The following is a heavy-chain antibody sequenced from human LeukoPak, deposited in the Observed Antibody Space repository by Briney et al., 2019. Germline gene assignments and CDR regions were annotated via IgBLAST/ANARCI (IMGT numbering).Heavy chain of an antibody. CDR2: IYHSGST. CDR3: ARDRGIAAAGTGALDAFDI. D-gene: IGHD6-13*01. Sequence: PSETLSLTCAVSGGSISSSNWWSWVGQPPGKGLEWIGEIYHSGSTNYNPSLKSRVTISVDKSKNQFSPKLSSVTAADTAVYYCARDRGIAAAGTGALDAFDIWGQETMVTVSS. CDR1: GGSISSSNW. V-gene: IGHV4-4*02. J-gene: IGHJ3*02.